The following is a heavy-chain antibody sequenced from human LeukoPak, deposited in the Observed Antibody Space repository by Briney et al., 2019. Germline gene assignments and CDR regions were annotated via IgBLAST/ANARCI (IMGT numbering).Heavy chain of an antibody. CDR3: ARADRPHGGPYLIGP. CDR2: INLNSGGT. Sequence: ASVKVSCKTSGYSFTDYYMHWVRQAPGQGLEWMGWINLNSGGTSSAQKFQGRVTMTRDTSISTVYMEVSWLTSDDTAIYYCARADRPHGGPYLIGPWGQGTLVTVSS. V-gene: IGHV1-2*02. J-gene: IGHJ5*02. CDR1: GYSFTDYY. D-gene: IGHD2-21*01.